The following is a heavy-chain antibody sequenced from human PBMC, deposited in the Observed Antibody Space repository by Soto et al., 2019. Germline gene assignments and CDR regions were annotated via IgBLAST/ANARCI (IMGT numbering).Heavy chain of an antibody. V-gene: IGHV3-53*01. CDR1: GLSVRNNY. Sequence: EVQLVESGGGLIQPGGSLRLSCTASGLSVRNNYMSWVRQAPGMGLEWVSVIYNDGTTYYADSVKGRFTISRDTSKNTLSHQMDSLRAEDTAVYYCVRPLPSGRNYGMDVWGQGTTVTVSS. D-gene: IGHD3-10*01. J-gene: IGHJ6*02. CDR2: IYNDGTT. CDR3: VRPLPSGRNYGMDV.